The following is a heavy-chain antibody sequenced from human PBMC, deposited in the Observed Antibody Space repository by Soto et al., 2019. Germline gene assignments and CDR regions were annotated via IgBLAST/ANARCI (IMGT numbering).Heavy chain of an antibody. CDR1: GYTFTSYG. Sequence: QVQLVQSGAEVKKPGASVKVSCKASGYTFTSYGISWVRQAPGQGLEWMGWISAYNGNTNYAQKLQGRVTMTTDTXXSTAYMELRSLRSDDTAVYYCARDLTHRIVATFGYWGQGTLVTVSS. V-gene: IGHV1-18*01. D-gene: IGHD5-12*01. CDR2: ISAYNGNT. J-gene: IGHJ4*02. CDR3: ARDLTHRIVATFGY.